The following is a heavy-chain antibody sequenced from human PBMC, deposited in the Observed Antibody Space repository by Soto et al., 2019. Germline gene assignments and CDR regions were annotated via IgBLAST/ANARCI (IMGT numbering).Heavy chain of an antibody. Sequence: GASVKVSCKVSGYTLTELSMHWVRQAPGKGLEWMGGFDPEDGETIHAQKFQGRVTMTRNTSISTAYMELSSLRSEDTAVYYCATLWFGELLYPPAFDIWGQGTMVTVSS. CDR1: GYTLTELS. V-gene: IGHV1-24*01. J-gene: IGHJ3*02. D-gene: IGHD3-10*01. CDR3: ATLWFGELLYPPAFDI. CDR2: FDPEDGET.